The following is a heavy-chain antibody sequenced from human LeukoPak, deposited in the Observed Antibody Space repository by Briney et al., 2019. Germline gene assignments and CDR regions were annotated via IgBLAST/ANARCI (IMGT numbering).Heavy chain of an antibody. J-gene: IGHJ4*02. D-gene: IGHD3-10*01. CDR3: ARYLSSGLDY. V-gene: IGHV4-31*03. Sequence: SETLSLTCTVSGASISSGGYYWSWIRQHPGKGLEWIGYIYYSGTTYYNPSLKSRVTISVDTSENQFSLKLTSVTAADTAVYYCARYLSSGLDYWGQGTLVTVSS. CDR1: GASISSGGYY. CDR2: IYYSGTT.